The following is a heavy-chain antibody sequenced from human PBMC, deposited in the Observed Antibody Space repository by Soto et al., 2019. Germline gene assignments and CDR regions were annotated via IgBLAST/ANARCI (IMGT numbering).Heavy chain of an antibody. CDR1: GYTFTNYD. CDR2: MNSDSGNT. V-gene: IGHV1-8*01. Sequence: ASVKVSCKTSGYTFTNYDINWVRQATGQGLEWMGWMNSDSGNTGYAQKFQGRVTMTRNTSINTAYLEVSGLRFDDTAVYYCARGPAKWGQGTLVTVSS. J-gene: IGHJ4*02. CDR3: ARGPAK.